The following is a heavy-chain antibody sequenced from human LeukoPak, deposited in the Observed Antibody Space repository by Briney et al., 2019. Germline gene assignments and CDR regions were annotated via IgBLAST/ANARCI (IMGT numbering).Heavy chain of an antibody. D-gene: IGHD6-19*01. CDR1: GGSFSGYY. CDR2: INHSGST. J-gene: IGHJ4*02. Sequence: SETLSLTCAVYGGSFSGYYWSWIRQPPGKGLEWIGEINHSGSTNYNPSLKSRVTISVDTSKNQFSLKLSSVTAADTAVYYCARLGAVAAPYWGQGTLVTVSS. CDR3: ARLGAVAAPY. V-gene: IGHV4-34*01.